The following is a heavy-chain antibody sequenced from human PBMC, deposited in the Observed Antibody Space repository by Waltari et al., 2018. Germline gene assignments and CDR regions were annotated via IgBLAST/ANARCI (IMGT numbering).Heavy chain of an antibody. D-gene: IGHD1-26*01. Sequence: EVQLVESGGGLEQPGRSRRLSSTASGFTFGDYAMRWVRQAPGTGLEWVGFIRSKAYGGTTEYAASVKGRFTISRDDSKSIAYLQMNSLKTEDTAVYYCTRGAVSVGASDYFDYWGQGTLVTVSS. J-gene: IGHJ4*02. CDR2: IRSKAYGGTT. V-gene: IGHV3-49*04. CDR1: GFTFGDYA. CDR3: TRGAVSVGASDYFDY.